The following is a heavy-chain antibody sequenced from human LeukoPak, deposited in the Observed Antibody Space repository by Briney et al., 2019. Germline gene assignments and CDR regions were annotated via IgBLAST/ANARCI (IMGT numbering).Heavy chain of an antibody. CDR2: IIPIFGTV. D-gene: IGHD6-13*01. V-gene: IGHV1-69*05. Sequence: SVKVSCKASGGTFSSYAISWVRQAPGQGLEWMGRIIPIFGTVNYAQEFQGRVTITTDESTSTAYMELSSLRSEDTAVYYCARGQLVAQGYYYYYYMDVWGKGTTVTVSS. CDR1: GGTFSSYA. J-gene: IGHJ6*03. CDR3: ARGQLVAQGYYYYYYMDV.